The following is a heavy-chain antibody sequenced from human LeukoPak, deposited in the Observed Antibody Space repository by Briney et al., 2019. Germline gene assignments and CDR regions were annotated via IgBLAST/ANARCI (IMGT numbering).Heavy chain of an antibody. CDR3: ARDPDTTSGLDAFDI. V-gene: IGHV1-2*06. J-gene: IGHJ3*02. Sequence: ASVKVSCKASGYTFTGYYMHWVRQAPGQGLEWMGRINPNSGGTNYAQKFQGRVTMTRDTSISTAYMELSRLRSDDTAVYYCARDPDTTSGLDAFDIWGQGTMVTVSS. CDR2: INPNSGGT. D-gene: IGHD5-18*01. CDR1: GYTFTGYY.